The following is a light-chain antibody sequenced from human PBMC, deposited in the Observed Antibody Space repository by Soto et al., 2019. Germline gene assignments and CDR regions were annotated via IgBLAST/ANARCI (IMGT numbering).Light chain of an antibody. CDR3: QQANSFHLS. J-gene: IGKJ4*01. CDR2: AAS. CDR1: QAINNW. V-gene: IGKV1-12*01. Sequence: DTQMTQSPSSVSASVGDRVTMTCRASQAINNWVAWYQQKPGKAPKLLIYAASSLQSGVPLRFSGSGSGTDFTLTIDSLQPEDFATYYCQQANSFHLSFGGGTKVDIK.